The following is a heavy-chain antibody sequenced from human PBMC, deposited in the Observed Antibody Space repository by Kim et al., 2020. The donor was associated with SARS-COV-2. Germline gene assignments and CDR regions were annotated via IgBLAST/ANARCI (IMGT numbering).Heavy chain of an antibody. CDR2: ISAYNGNT. Sequence: ASVKVSCKASGYTFTSYGISWVRQAPGQGLEWMGWISAYNGNTNYAQKLQGRVTMTTDTSTSTAYMELRSLRSDDTAVYYCARGGSWDDYVWGSYRWGMDVWGQGTTVTVSS. CDR3: ARGGSWDDYVWGSYRWGMDV. D-gene: IGHD3-16*02. V-gene: IGHV1-18*01. J-gene: IGHJ6*02. CDR1: GYTFTSYG.